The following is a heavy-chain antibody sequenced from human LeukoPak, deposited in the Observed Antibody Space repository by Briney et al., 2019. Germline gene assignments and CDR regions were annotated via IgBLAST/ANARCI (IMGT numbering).Heavy chain of an antibody. V-gene: IGHV3-23*01. CDR3: ARNWGLDY. Sequence: GGSLRLSCAASGFTFNIHAMTWARQAPGGGLEWGSVISPNGDSTFYADSVKGRFTISRDNSKNMVFLQMDSLGAEDMAVYYCARNWGLDYWGQGTLVTVYS. CDR2: ISPNGDST. D-gene: IGHD7-27*01. CDR1: GFTFNIHA. J-gene: IGHJ4*02.